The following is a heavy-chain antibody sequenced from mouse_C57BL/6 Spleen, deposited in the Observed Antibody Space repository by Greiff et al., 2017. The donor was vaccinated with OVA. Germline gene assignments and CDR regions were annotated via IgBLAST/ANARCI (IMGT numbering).Heavy chain of an antibody. Sequence: DVKLVESEGGLVQPGSSMKLSCTASGFTFSDYYMAWVRQVPEKGLEWVANINYDGSSTYYLDSLKSRFIISRDNAKNILYLQMSSLKSEDTATYYCARDPYDLWYFDVWGTGTTVTVSS. D-gene: IGHD2-4*01. CDR1: GFTFSDYY. J-gene: IGHJ1*03. V-gene: IGHV5-16*01. CDR2: INYDGSST. CDR3: ARDPYDLWYFDV.